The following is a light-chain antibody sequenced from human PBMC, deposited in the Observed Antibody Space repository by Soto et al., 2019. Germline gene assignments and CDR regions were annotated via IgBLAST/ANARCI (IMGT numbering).Light chain of an antibody. CDR2: DAS. CDR3: QQYNNWPWT. Sequence: IVLKQSPATLSLSPGERATLSCRASQSVSNYLAWYQQKPGQAPRLLIYDASTRATGMPGRFSGSGSGTEFTLTISSLQSEDFAVYYCQQYNNWPWTFGQGTKVDIK. CDR1: QSVSNY. V-gene: IGKV3-15*01. J-gene: IGKJ1*01.